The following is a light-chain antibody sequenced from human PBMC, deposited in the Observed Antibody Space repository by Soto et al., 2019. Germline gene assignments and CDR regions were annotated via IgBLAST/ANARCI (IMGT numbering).Light chain of an antibody. CDR1: SSDVGGYNY. Sequence: QSALPRPPPVSVSPGHSFPTSSPGPSSDVGGYNYVSWYQHHPGKAPKLMIYEVSNRPSGVSNRFSGSKSGNTASLTISGLQAEDEADYYCSSYTSSSTHVFGTGTKVTVL. J-gene: IGLJ1*01. CDR3: SSYTSSSTHV. CDR2: EVS. V-gene: IGLV2-14*01.